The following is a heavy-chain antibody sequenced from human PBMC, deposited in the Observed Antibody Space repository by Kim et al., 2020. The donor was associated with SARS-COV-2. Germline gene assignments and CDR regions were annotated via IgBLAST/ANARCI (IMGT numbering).Heavy chain of an antibody. J-gene: IGHJ4*02. V-gene: IGHV4-61*01. CDR1: GGSVSNPSYY. CDR2: IFHSGST. Sequence: SETLSLTCTVSGGSVSNPSYYWSWIRQAPGKGLEWIGYIFHSGSTNYNPSLKSRVLIAVDKSKDQFSLNLSSVTAADTALYFCARVPVWLDSVMVTGGFDHWGQGILVTVTS. D-gene: IGHD5-18*01. CDR3: ARVPVWLDSVMVTGGFDH.